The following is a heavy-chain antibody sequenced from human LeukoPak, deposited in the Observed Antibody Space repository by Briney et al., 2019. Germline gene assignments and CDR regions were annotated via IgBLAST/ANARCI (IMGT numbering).Heavy chain of an antibody. Sequence: SETLSLTCTVCGGSICSYYWSWIRQPAGKGLEWIGRIYTSGSTNYNASLKSRVSMSVDTSKNQFSVKLSSVTAADTAVFYCARENSGSYREFDYWGQGTLVTVSS. V-gene: IGHV4-4*07. J-gene: IGHJ4*02. CDR1: GGSICSYY. CDR3: ARENSGSYREFDY. D-gene: IGHD1-26*01. CDR2: IYTSGST.